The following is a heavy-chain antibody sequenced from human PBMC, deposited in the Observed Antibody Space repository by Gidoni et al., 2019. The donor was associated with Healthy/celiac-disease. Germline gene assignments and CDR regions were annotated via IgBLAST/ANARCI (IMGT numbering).Heavy chain of an antibody. CDR2: ISYDGSNK. Sequence: QVQLVESGGGVVQPGRSLRLSCAASGFTFSSYGMHWVRQAPGKGLEWVAVISYDGSNKYYADSVKGRFTISRDNSKNTLYLQMNSLRAEDTAVYYCARSDGSGSYYDYYYGMDVWGQGTTVTVSS. CDR3: ARSDGSGSYYDYYYGMDV. J-gene: IGHJ6*02. V-gene: IGHV3-30*03. CDR1: GFTFSSYG. D-gene: IGHD3-10*01.